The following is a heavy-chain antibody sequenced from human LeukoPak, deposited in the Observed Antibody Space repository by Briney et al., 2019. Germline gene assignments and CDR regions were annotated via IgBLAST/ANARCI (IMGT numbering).Heavy chain of an antibody. CDR3: ARDEGSGSYLDY. Sequence: GGSLRLSCAASGFSFSGYDMSWVRQAPGKGLEWVSAISGNGGSTYYADSVKGRFTISRDNSKNTLYLQMNSLRVEDTAVFYCARDEGSGSYLDYWGQGTLVAVSS. CDR2: ISGNGGST. J-gene: IGHJ4*02. CDR1: GFSFSGYD. V-gene: IGHV3-23*01. D-gene: IGHD3-10*01.